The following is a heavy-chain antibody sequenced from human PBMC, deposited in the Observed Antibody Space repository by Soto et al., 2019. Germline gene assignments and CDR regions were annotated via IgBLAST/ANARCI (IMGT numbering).Heavy chain of an antibody. V-gene: IGHV1-2*02. D-gene: IGHD3-10*01. J-gene: IGHJ4*02. Sequence: GASVKVSCKASGYTFTGYYMHWVRQAPGQGLEWMGWINPNSGGTNYAQKFQGRVTMTRDTSISTAYMELSRLRSDDTAVYYCARRRGYGSGSYPFDYWGQGTLVTVSS. CDR3: ARRRGYGSGSYPFDY. CDR1: GYTFTGYY. CDR2: INPNSGGT.